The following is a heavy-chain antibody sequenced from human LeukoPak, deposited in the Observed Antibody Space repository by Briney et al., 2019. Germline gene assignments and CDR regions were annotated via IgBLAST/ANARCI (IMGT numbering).Heavy chain of an antibody. CDR3: ARGKGWFAP. V-gene: IGHV5-10-1*01. CDR2: IDPSDSYT. Sequence: GESLKISCKGSGYNFTRNWISWVRQMPGEGLEWMGRIDPSDSYTNYSPSFQGHATISADKSTGTAYLQWSSLKASDTAMYYCARGKGWFAPWGQGTLVTVSS. CDR1: GYNFTRNW. J-gene: IGHJ5*02.